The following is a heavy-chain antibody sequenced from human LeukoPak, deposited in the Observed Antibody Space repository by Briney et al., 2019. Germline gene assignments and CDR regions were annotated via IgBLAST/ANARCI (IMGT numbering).Heavy chain of an antibody. CDR3: AKNGDRGAYCSGGSCYPYYYYYIDV. J-gene: IGHJ6*03. CDR2: ISATGGTT. Sequence: QSGGSLRLSCAASGFTFSSYEMNWVRQAPGKGLEWVSAISATGGTTYYADSVKGRFTISRDNSKNTLYLQMNSLRAEDTAIYYCAKNGDRGAYCSGGSCYPYYYYYIDVWGKGTTVTISS. V-gene: IGHV3-23*01. D-gene: IGHD2-15*01. CDR1: GFTFSSYE.